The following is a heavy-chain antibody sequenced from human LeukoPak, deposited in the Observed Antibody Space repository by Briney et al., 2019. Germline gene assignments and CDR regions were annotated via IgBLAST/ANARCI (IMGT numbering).Heavy chain of an antibody. D-gene: IGHD1-26*01. Sequence: SLRLSCTASRFTFGAYAMSWDRQAPGIVLEWVGFIRSKAYGATTEQAASVKGRFTISRDDTKSIAYLQMNSLKTEDTAVYSCTRLGFNYDGMDVWGQGTTVTVSS. V-gene: IGHV3-49*04. CDR1: RFTFGAYA. CDR3: TRLGFNYDGMDV. CDR2: IRSKAYGATT. J-gene: IGHJ6*02.